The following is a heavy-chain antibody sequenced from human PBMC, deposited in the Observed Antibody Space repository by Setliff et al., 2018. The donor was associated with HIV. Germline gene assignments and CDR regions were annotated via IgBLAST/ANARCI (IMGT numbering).Heavy chain of an antibody. Sequence: SETLSLTCTVSGGSISSGGYYWSWIRQHPGKGLEWIGYIYYTGTTSYNASLKSRTLISVDTSKNQFFLKMSSVTAADTAVYFCARGWYFDLWGRGTLVTVSS. CDR1: GGSISSGGYY. CDR2: IYYTGTT. CDR3: ARGWYFDL. V-gene: IGHV4-31*03. J-gene: IGHJ2*01.